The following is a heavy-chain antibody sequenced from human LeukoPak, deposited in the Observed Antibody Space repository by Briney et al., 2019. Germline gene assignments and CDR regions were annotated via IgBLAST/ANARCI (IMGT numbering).Heavy chain of an antibody. V-gene: IGHV4-59*01. Sequence: PAETLSLTCTVSGGSISSYYWSWIRQPPGKGLEWIGYIYYSGSTNYNRSLKSRVTISVDTSKNQFSLKLSSVTTADTAVYYCAREPYDSSGYNDYWGQGTLVTVSS. CDR3: AREPYDSSGYNDY. CDR2: IYYSGST. J-gene: IGHJ4*02. CDR1: GGSISSYY. D-gene: IGHD3-22*01.